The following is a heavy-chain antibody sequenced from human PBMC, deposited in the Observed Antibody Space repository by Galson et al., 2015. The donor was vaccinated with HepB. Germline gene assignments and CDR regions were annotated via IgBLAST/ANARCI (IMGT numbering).Heavy chain of an antibody. CDR1: GFTFSSYS. CDR2: ISSSSSAI. J-gene: IGHJ6*03. Sequence: PLRLSCAASGFTFSSYSMNWVRQAPGKGLEWVSYISSSSSAIYYADSVKGRFTISRDNAKNTLYLQMNSLRAEDTAVYYCAKDEKYYYDSSGYYYGAGPVPYYYYYYMDVWGKGTTVTVSS. CDR3: AKDEKYYYDSSGYYYGAGPVPYYYYYYMDV. D-gene: IGHD3-22*01. V-gene: IGHV3-48*01.